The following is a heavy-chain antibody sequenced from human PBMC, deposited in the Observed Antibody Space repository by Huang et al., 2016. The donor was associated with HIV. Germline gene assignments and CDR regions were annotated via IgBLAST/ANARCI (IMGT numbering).Heavy chain of an antibody. CDR1: GGSFNSLA. CDR3: AREGQTWYGKPIAAFEI. Sequence: VQLVQSGAEVKRHGTSVKISCKASGGSFNSLAFNWVRQAPGQGLQYMGGSGPLFSVTKYAEKFRGRLSISADKSTSTVFMELRGLTSEDTAVFFCAREGQTWYGKPIAAFEIWGQGTSVIVSP. D-gene: IGHD6-13*01. J-gene: IGHJ3*02. V-gene: IGHV1-69*10. CDR2: SGPLFSVT.